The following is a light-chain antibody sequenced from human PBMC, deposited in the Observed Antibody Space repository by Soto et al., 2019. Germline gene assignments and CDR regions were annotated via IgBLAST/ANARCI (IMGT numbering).Light chain of an antibody. CDR2: KAS. CDR3: QQFHSFPIT. V-gene: IGKV1-5*03. CDR1: QTVSRW. J-gene: IGKJ5*01. Sequence: IQMTQSPSTLSASVGDRVTVTFRASQTVSRWLAWYQQKPGKAPQLLIEKASTLESGVPSRFSGSGSGTDFTLTINSLQPEDYATYYCQQFHSFPITFGQGTRLEI.